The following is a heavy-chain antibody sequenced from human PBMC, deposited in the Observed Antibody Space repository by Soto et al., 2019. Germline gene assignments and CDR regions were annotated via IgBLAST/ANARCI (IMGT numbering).Heavy chain of an antibody. D-gene: IGHD3-9*01. CDR3: AKVGLVRYFDWLRNINYFDY. V-gene: IGHV3-23*01. Sequence: PGGSHRLSSGAAGLKCGGYASSWVRQKPGKGLEWVSAISGSGGSTYYADSVKGRFTISRDNSKNTLYLQMNSLRAEDTAVYYCAKVGLVRYFDWLRNINYFDYWGQGTLVTVSS. CDR2: ISGSGGST. CDR1: GLKCGGYA. J-gene: IGHJ4*02.